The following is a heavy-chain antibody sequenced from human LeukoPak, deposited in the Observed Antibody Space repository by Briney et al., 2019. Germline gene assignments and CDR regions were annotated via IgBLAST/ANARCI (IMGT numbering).Heavy chain of an antibody. CDR3: ARAMDWNYGVYYFDY. CDR2: IYYSGST. V-gene: IGHV4-59*01. J-gene: IGHJ4*02. CDR1: GGSISSYY. Sequence: PSETLSLTCTVSGGSISSYYWSWIRQPPGKGLEWIGYIYYSGSTNYNPSLKSRVTISVDTSKNQLSLKLSSVTAADTAVYYCARAMDWNYGVYYFDYWGQGTLVTVSS. D-gene: IGHD1-7*01.